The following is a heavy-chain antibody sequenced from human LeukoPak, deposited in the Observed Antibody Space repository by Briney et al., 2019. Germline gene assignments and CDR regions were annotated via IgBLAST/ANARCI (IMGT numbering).Heavy chain of an antibody. D-gene: IGHD5-12*01. CDR3: AREGYASDAFDI. Sequence: GRSLRLSCAASGFTFSSYAMHWVRQAPGKGLEWVAVISYDGSNKYYADSVKGRFTISRDNSKNTLYLQMNSLRAEDTAVHYCAREGYASDAFDIWGQGTMVTVSS. CDR1: GFTFSSYA. CDR2: ISYDGSNK. V-gene: IGHV3-30*04. J-gene: IGHJ3*02.